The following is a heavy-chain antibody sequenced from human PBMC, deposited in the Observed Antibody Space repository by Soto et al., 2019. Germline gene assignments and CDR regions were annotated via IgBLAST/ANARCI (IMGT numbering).Heavy chain of an antibody. Sequence: PSETLSLTGTVSGGSLSNYYWSWIRQPTGKGLEWIGRIYTGGSINYNPSLKSRVTMSVDTSKQQFSLKLTSVTAADTAVYYCARDLDSSGFSPDWFDPWGQGTLVTVSS. CDR2: IYTGGSI. CDR1: GGSLSNYY. V-gene: IGHV4-4*07. D-gene: IGHD3-22*01. J-gene: IGHJ5*02. CDR3: ARDLDSSGFSPDWFDP.